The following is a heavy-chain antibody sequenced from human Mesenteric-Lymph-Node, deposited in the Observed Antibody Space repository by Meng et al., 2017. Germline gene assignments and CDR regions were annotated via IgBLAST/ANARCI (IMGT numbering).Heavy chain of an antibody. CDR2: INVGNDKR. J-gene: IGHJ5*02. Sequence: QVQLVQSGADLKKPGASVKVSCKASGYTFTSYVIHWLRQAPGQGLEWMGWINVGNDKRKYSQKFQGRVTITRDTSASTAYMEVSSLRSEDTAVYYCARDRPYFDSNWFDPWGQGTLVTVSS. V-gene: IGHV1-3*01. CDR1: GYTFTSYV. D-gene: IGHD3-9*01. CDR3: ARDRPYFDSNWFDP.